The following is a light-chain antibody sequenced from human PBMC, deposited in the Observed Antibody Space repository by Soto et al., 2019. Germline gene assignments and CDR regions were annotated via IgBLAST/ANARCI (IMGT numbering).Light chain of an antibody. CDR1: QTVSKY. V-gene: IGKV3-11*01. CDR2: DTS. Sequence: EIVLTQSPVTLSLSPGDRATLSCRASQTVSKYLAWYQQKPGQPPRLLVYDTSNRASGIPARFSGSGSGTDFTLTISSLEPEDFAVYYCQERSNWPMVTFGPGTKVD. CDR3: QERSNWPMVT. J-gene: IGKJ3*01.